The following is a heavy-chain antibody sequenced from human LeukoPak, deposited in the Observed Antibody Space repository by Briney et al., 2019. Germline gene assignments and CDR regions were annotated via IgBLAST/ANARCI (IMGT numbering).Heavy chain of an antibody. V-gene: IGHV1-2*02. J-gene: IGHJ3*02. CDR2: INPNSGGT. D-gene: IGHD3-22*01. CDR1: GYNFAGYY. CDR3: ATDYYDSSGYAFDI. Sequence: ASVKVSCKASGYNFAGYYIHWVRQAPGQGLEWMGWINPNSGGTNYAQKFQGRVTMTRDTSISTAYMELSRLRSDDTAVYYCATDYYDSSGYAFDIWGQGTMVTVSS.